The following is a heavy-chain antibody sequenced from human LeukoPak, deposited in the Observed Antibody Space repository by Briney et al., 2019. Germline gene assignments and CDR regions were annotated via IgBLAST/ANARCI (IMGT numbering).Heavy chain of an antibody. CDR1: GFTFTSCA. D-gene: IGHD2-2*01. CDR3: AKDLLYCSSTSCYSQ. J-gene: IGHJ4*02. Sequence: GGSLRLSCAASGFTFTSCAMSWVRQAPGKGLEWVSSISDNGGNTYYADSVKGRFTISRDNSKDTVYLQMNTLRGDDTAVYYCAKDLLYCSSTSCYSQWGQGTLVTVSS. V-gene: IGHV3-23*01. CDR2: ISDNGGNT.